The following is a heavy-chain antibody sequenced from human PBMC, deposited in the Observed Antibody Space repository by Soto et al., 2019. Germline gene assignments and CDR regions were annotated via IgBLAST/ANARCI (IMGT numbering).Heavy chain of an antibody. V-gene: IGHV4-59*01. D-gene: IGHD4-17*01. CDR2: VYYTGTT. J-gene: IGHJ5*02. Sequence: LSLTCTVSGGSIGSYHRSWVRQPPGKGLEWIASVYYTGTTNYSPSLGSRVTISIDAPENQISLKLTSVTAADTAFYYCARDTVLTGMFDLWGQGTLVTVSS. CDR3: ARDTVLTGMFDL. CDR1: GGSIGSYH.